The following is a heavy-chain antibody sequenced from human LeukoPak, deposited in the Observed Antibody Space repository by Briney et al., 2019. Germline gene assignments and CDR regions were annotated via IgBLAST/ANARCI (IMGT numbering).Heavy chain of an antibody. CDR2: IYWNDDK. CDR1: GFSLSTSGVG. Sequence: SGPTLVKPXQTLTLTCTFSGFSLSTSGVGVGWIRQPPGKALEWLALIYWNDDKRYSPSLKSRLTITKDTSKNQVVLTMTNMDPVDTATYYCAHFRPAYYFDYWGQGTLVTVSS. CDR3: AHFRPAYYFDY. V-gene: IGHV2-5*01. J-gene: IGHJ4*02.